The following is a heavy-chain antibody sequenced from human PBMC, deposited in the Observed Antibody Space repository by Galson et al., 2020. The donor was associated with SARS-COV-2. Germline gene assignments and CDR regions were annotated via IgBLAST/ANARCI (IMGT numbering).Heavy chain of an antibody. V-gene: IGHV5-51*01. CDR1: GYNFPMYW. J-gene: IGHJ4*02. D-gene: IGHD1-26*01. Sequence: GESLKISCKASGYNFPMYWIAWVCQMPGKGLEWMGIIYPIDSNTRYSQSFQGQVTISADTSISTAYLQWSSLQASDTAVYYCARGGSYSDPFFDFWGQGTLVTVSS. CDR3: ARGGSYSDPFFDF. CDR2: IYPIDSNT.